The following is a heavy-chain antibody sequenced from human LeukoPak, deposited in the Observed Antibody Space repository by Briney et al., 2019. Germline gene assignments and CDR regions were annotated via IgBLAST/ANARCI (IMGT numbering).Heavy chain of an antibody. J-gene: IGHJ6*02. V-gene: IGHV4-59*01. D-gene: IGHD3-10*01. Sequence: PSETLSLTCTVSGGSISSYYWSWIRQPPGKGLEWIGYIYYSGSTNYNPSLKSRVTISVDTSKNQFSLKLSSVTAADTAVYYCARDDHGSGSPHYYYGMDVWGQGTTVTVSS. CDR2: IYYSGST. CDR3: ARDDHGSGSPHYYYGMDV. CDR1: GGSISSYY.